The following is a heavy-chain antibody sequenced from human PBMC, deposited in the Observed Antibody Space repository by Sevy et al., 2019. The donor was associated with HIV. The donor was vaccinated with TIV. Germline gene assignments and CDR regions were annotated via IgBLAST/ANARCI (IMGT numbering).Heavy chain of an antibody. CDR1: GGSISSSNW. CDR3: TGGVGYYGSGGSALDV. V-gene: IGHV4-4*02. Sequence: SETLSLTCAVSGGSISSSNWWSWVRQHPGKGLEWIGVIYRRGSTRYNPSLKSRVTISVDRSKNEVSLNLSSLNAADTAVYYCTGGVGYYGSGGSALDVWGKGTTVTVSS. J-gene: IGHJ6*04. D-gene: IGHD3-10*01. CDR2: IYRRGST.